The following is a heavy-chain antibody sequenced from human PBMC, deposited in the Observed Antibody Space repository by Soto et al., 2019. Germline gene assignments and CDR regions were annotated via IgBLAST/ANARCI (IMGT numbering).Heavy chain of an antibody. Sequence: EVQLLESGGGLVQPGGSLRLSCAASGFTFSTYAMGWVRQTPGKGLEWVSVMSGGGDLTFYANSVKGRFTISRDNSKNTLYLQSNGLRAEDTAVYFCATQDFRGTTGTTWGQGSLVTVSS. CDR3: ATQDFRGTTGTT. CDR2: MSGGGDLT. D-gene: IGHD1-1*01. J-gene: IGHJ4*02. V-gene: IGHV3-23*01. CDR1: GFTFSTYA.